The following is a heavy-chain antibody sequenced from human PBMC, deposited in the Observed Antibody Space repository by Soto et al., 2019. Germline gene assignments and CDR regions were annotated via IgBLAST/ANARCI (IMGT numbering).Heavy chain of an antibody. J-gene: IGHJ3*02. CDR1: GGSISSYY. V-gene: IGHV4-59*01. D-gene: IGHD4-17*01. Sequence: QVQLQESGPGLVKPSETLSLTCTVSGGSISSYYWSWIRQPPGKGLEWIGYIYYSGSTNYNPSLKSRVTISVDTSKNQFSLKLSSVTAADTAVYYCARDRGGDPHDSAFDMWGQGTMVTVSS. CDR2: IYYSGST. CDR3: ARDRGGDPHDSAFDM.